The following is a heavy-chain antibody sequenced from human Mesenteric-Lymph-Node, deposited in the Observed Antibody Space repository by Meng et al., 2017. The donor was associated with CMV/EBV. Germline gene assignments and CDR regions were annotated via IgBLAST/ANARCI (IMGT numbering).Heavy chain of an antibody. CDR2: IYYSGST. Sequence: ISSDGYYWSWIRQHPGKGMEWSGYIYYSGSTYNNTSLKSRVTISVDTSKNQFTLKLSSVTAADTAVYYCARTRGYYYDSSGYQIDYWGQGTLVTVSS. CDR3: ARTRGYYYDSSGYQIDY. CDR1: ISSDGYY. J-gene: IGHJ4*02. D-gene: IGHD3-22*01. V-gene: IGHV4-31*02.